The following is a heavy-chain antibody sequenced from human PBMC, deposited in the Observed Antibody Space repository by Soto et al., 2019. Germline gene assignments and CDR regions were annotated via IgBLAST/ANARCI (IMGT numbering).Heavy chain of an antibody. D-gene: IGHD3-10*01. CDR2: IYHSGST. Sequence: QLQLQESGSGLVKPSQTLSLTCAVSGGSISSGGYSWSWIRQPPGKGLEWIGYIYHSGSTYYNPSLKSRVTISVDRSKNQFSLKLSSVTAADTAVYYCARGARLTTRGGGWFDPWGQGTLVTVSS. CDR1: GGSISSGGYS. V-gene: IGHV4-30-2*01. J-gene: IGHJ5*02. CDR3: ARGARLTTRGGGWFDP.